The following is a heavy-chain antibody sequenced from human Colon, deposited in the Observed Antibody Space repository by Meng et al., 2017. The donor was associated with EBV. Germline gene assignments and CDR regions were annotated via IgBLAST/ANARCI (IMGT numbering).Heavy chain of an antibody. V-gene: IGHV7-4-1*02. CDR3: GTLKYTSGFYGPAY. Sequence: QGPLVQSGSELKKPGASVKVSCKASGYTFTRYPMNWVRQAPGQGLEWMGWISTNTGNPTYAQGFTGRFVFSVDTSVSTAYLQISSLKAEDTAVYYCGTLKYTSGFYGPAYWGQGALVTVSS. J-gene: IGHJ4*02. CDR2: ISTNTGNP. D-gene: IGHD6-19*01. CDR1: GYTFTRYP.